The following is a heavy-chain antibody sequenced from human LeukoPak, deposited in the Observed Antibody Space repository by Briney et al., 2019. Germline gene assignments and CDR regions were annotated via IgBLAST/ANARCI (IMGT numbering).Heavy chain of an antibody. Sequence: PSETLSLTCAVPGGSFSSSNWWSWVRQPPGKGLEWIGEIYHSGSTNYNPSLKSRVTISVDKSKNQFSLKLSSVTAADTAVYYCASLLRYFDLGAEYFQHWGQGTLVTVSS. CDR2: IYHSGST. V-gene: IGHV4-4*02. CDR1: GGSFSSSNW. J-gene: IGHJ1*01. D-gene: IGHD3-9*01. CDR3: ASLLRYFDLGAEYFQH.